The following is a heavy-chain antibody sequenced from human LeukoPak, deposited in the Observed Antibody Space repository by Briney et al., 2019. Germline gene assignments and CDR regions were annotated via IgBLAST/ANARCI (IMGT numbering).Heavy chain of an antibody. D-gene: IGHD3-3*01. CDR1: GFTFDDYA. CDR2: ISGDGGSI. CDR3: AGTTNTIFGVVHDY. J-gene: IGHJ4*02. V-gene: IGHV3-43*02. Sequence: PGGSLRLSCAASGFTFDDYAMHWVRQAPGKGLEWVSLISGDGGSIYYADSVKGRFTLSRDNAKNSLYLQMNSLRAEDTAVYYCAGTTNTIFGVVHDYWGQGTLVTVSS.